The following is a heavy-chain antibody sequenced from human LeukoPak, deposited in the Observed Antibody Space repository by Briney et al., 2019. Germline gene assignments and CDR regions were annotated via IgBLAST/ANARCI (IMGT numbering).Heavy chain of an antibody. CDR3: ARLDCIVEGCYNH. Sequence: KPSETLSLTPSVSGDSVTSSYWNWIRQPPGKRLEWIGYANYTPSLRSRLIMSVDTAKNDISLILTSVTAADTAIYYCARLDCIVEGCYNHWGRGTLVTVSS. D-gene: IGHD2-15*01. J-gene: IGHJ4*02. CDR2: A. V-gene: IGHV4-59*08. CDR1: GDSVTSSY.